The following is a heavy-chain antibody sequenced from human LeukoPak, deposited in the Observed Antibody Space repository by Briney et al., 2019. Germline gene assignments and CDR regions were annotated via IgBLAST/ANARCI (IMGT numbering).Heavy chain of an antibody. V-gene: IGHV4-4*07. J-gene: IGHJ4*02. CDR3: ARGPPPDFDY. Sequence: SETLSLTCTVSGDSISNYFWSWIRQPAGKGLEWIGRIHPSGSTNYNPSLKSRVTLSVDTSKNQFSLKLSSVTAADTAVYYCARGPPPDFDYWGRGTLVTVSS. CDR1: GDSISNYF. CDR2: IHPSGST.